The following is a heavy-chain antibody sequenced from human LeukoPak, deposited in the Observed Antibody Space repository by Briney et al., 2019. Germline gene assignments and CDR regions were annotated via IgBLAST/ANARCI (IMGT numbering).Heavy chain of an antibody. Sequence: PGGSLRLSCTASGFTFGEYLMSWFRQAPGNGLEWIGFISGGTTEYAASVKGRFTISRDYSTSMAYLQMNSLTTEDTAVYYCSRGSGWLSVYWGQGHLVTVSS. CDR1: GFTFGEYL. CDR2: ISGGTT. D-gene: IGHD6-19*01. CDR3: SRGSGWLSVY. J-gene: IGHJ4*02. V-gene: IGHV3-49*03.